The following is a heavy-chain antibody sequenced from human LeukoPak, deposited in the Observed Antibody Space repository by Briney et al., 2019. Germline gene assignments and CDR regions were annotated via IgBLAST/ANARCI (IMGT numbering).Heavy chain of an antibody. CDR2: ISGSGSST. V-gene: IGHV3-23*01. CDR3: AKSRARREGSSGSTDY. D-gene: IGHD3-22*01. CDR1: GYSFRTYG. Sequence: GRSLRLSCVGSGYSFRTYGMHWVRQAPGKGLEWVSAISGSGSSTYYTDSVKGRFTISRDNSKNTLYLQMNSVRADDSAVYYCAKSRARREGSSGSTDYWGQGTLVTVSS. J-gene: IGHJ4*02.